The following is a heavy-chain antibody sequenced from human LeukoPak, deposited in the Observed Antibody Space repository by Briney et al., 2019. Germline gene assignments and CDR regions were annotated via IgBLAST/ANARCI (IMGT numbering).Heavy chain of an antibody. Sequence: PGGSLRLSCAASGFTFSSYWMHWVRQAPGEGLVWVSRINSDGSSTSYADSVKGRFTISRDNAKNTLYLQMNSLRAEDTAVYYCARDWQDTGAFDYWGQGTLDTVSS. J-gene: IGHJ4*02. CDR3: ARDWQDTGAFDY. D-gene: IGHD1-26*01. CDR2: INSDGSST. CDR1: GFTFSSYW. V-gene: IGHV3-74*01.